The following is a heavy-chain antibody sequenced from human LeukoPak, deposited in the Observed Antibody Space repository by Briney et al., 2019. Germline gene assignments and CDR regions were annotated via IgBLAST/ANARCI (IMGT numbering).Heavy chain of an antibody. CDR1: GGSISSYY. D-gene: IGHD5-24*01. Sequence: SETLSLTCTVSGGSISSYYWSWIRQPPGKGLEWIGYIYYSGSTNYNPSLKSRVTISVDTSKNQFSLKLSSVTAADTAVYYCARGRGSRDGYNWGQGTLVTVSS. V-gene: IGHV4-59*01. CDR2: IYYSGST. J-gene: IGHJ4*02. CDR3: ARGRGSRDGYN.